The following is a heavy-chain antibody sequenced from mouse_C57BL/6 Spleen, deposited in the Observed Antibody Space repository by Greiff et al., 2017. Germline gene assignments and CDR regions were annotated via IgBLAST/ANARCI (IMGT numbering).Heavy chain of an antibody. J-gene: IGHJ3*02. V-gene: IGHV1-82*01. CDR1: GYAFSSSW. Sequence: VQLQESGPELVKPGASVKISCKASGYAFSSSWMNWVKQRPGKGLEWIGRIYPGDGDTNYNGKFKGKATLTADKSSSTAYMQLSSLTSEDSAVYFCARNYGSGWGQGTLVTVSA. CDR2: IYPGDGDT. CDR3: ARNYGSG. D-gene: IGHD1-1*01.